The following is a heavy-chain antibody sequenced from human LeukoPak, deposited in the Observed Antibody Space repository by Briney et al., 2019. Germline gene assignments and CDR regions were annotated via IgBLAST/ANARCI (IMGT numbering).Heavy chain of an antibody. CDR3: ARHPYSSASLIDY. CDR2: IYPGDSDT. V-gene: IGHV5-51*01. Sequence: GESLKISCKGSGYSFTNYWIGWVRQMPGKGLEWMGIIYPGDSDTRYSPSFQGQVTISADKSISTAYLQWSSLRASDTAMYYCARHPYSSASLIDYWGQGTLVTVSS. CDR1: GYSFTNYW. D-gene: IGHD6-25*01. J-gene: IGHJ4*02.